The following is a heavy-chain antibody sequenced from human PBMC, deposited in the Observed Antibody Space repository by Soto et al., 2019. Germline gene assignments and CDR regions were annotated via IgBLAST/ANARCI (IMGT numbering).Heavy chain of an antibody. CDR3: ARDRGITMVRGVEPGFDP. CDR1: GFTFSSYG. CDR2: IWYDGSNK. V-gene: IGHV3-33*01. D-gene: IGHD3-10*01. J-gene: IGHJ5*02. Sequence: GGSLRLSCAASGFTFSSYGMHWVRQAPGKGLEWVAVIWYDGSNKYYADSVKGRFTISRDNSKNTLYLQMNSLRAEDTAVYYCARDRGITMVRGVEPGFDPWGQGTLVTVSS.